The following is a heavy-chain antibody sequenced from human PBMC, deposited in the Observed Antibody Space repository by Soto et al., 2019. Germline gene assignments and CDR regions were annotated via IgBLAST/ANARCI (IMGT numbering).Heavy chain of an antibody. CDR1: GGSISSYY. Sequence: SETLSLTCNVSGGSISSYYWSWIRQPPGKGLEWIGYIYYSGSTNYNPSLKSRVTISVDTSKNQFSLKLSSVTAADTAVYYCARARAARLGVWFDPWGQGTLVTVS. D-gene: IGHD6-6*01. V-gene: IGHV4-59*01. J-gene: IGHJ5*02. CDR3: ARARAARLGVWFDP. CDR2: IYYSGST.